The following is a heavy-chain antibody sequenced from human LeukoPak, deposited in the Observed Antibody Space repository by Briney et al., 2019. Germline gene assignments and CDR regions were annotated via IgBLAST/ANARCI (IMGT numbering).Heavy chain of an antibody. Sequence: PSETLSLTCAAYGGSFSGYYWSWIRQPPGKGLEWIGEINHSGSTNYNPSLKSRVTISVDTSKNQLSLKLSSVTAADTAVYYCARVGDQYSSSPLNYFDYWGQGTLVTVSS. J-gene: IGHJ4*02. CDR3: ARVGDQYSSSPLNYFDY. CDR1: GGSFSGYY. D-gene: IGHD6-13*01. CDR2: INHSGST. V-gene: IGHV4-34*01.